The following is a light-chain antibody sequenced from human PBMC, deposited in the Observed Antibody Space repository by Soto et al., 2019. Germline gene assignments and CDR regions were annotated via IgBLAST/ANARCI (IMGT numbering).Light chain of an antibody. V-gene: IGKV3-20*01. Sequence: ESVLTQSPGTLSMSPGERATLSCRASQSVSSSYSAWYQQKPGQAPRPLIYGASSRATGIPDRFSGSGSGTDFTLTISRLEPEDFAVYYCQQYGSSPFTFGPGTKVDI. J-gene: IGKJ3*01. CDR1: QSVSSSY. CDR2: GAS. CDR3: QQYGSSPFT.